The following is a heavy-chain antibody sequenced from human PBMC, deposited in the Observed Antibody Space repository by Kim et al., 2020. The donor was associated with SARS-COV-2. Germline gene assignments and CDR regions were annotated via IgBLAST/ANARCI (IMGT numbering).Heavy chain of an antibody. V-gene: IGHV3-21*01. D-gene: IGHD5-12*01. CDR1: GFTFSSYS. CDR2: ISSSSSYI. CDR3: ARADSGYEPDWVLYYYYGMDV. J-gene: IGHJ6*02. Sequence: GGSLRLSCAASGFTFSSYSMNWVRQAPGKGLEWVSSISSSSSYIYYADSVKGRFTISRDNAKNSLYLQMNSLRAEDTAVYYCARADSGYEPDWVLYYYYGMDVWGQGTTVTVSS.